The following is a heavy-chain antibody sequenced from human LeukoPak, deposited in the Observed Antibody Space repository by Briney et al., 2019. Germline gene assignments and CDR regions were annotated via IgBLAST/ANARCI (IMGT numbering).Heavy chain of an antibody. J-gene: IGHJ4*02. CDR3: ASGAYGDYVGIDY. CDR1: GYTFTGYY. CDR2: INPNSGGT. V-gene: IGHV1-2*06. D-gene: IGHD4-17*01. Sequence: ASVKVSCKASGYTFTGYYMHWVRQAPGQGLEWMGRINPNSGGTNYAQKFQGRVTMTRDTSISTAYMELSRLRSDDTAVYYCASGAYGDYVGIDYWGQGTLVTVSS.